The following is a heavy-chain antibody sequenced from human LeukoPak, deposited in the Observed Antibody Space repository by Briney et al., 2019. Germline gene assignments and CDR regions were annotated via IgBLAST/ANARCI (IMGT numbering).Heavy chain of an antibody. J-gene: IGHJ4*02. CDR1: GGTFSSYA. V-gene: IGHV1-69*04. CDR2: IIPILG. CDR3: AREPYGSGSYFIDY. Sequence: SVKVSCKASGGTFSSYAISWVRQAPGQGLEWMGRIIPILGYAQRFQGRVTITADKSTSTAYMELSSLRSEDTAVYYCAREPYGSGSYFIDYWGQGTLVTVSS. D-gene: IGHD3-10*01.